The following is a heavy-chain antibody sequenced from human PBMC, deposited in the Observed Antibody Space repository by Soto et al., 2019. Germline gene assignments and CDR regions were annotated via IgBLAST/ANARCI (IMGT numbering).Heavy chain of an antibody. Sequence: QITLKESGPPLVKPTQTLMLTCTISGVSLSSSGEGVGWIRQPPGKALEWLALIYWDDDKRYSPSLKNRLTITKDTSKNQVFLIVTNMDPVDTATYYCAHRRRGFLDYWGQGTPVTVSS. CDR3: AHRRRGFLDY. J-gene: IGHJ4*02. CDR1: GVSLSSSGEG. V-gene: IGHV2-5*02. CDR2: IYWDDDK. D-gene: IGHD3-10*01.